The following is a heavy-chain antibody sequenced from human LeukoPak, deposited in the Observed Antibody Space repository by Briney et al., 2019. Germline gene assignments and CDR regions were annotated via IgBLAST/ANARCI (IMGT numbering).Heavy chain of an antibody. CDR1: GGSFSGYY. CDR3: ARASKVATNDY. Sequence: SETLSLTCAVYGGSFSGYYWSWIRQPPGKGLEWIGEINHSGSTNYNPSLKSRVTISVDTSKNQFSLKLSSVTAADTAVYYCARASKVATNDYWGQGTLVAVPS. J-gene: IGHJ4*02. D-gene: IGHD5-12*01. V-gene: IGHV4-34*01. CDR2: INHSGST.